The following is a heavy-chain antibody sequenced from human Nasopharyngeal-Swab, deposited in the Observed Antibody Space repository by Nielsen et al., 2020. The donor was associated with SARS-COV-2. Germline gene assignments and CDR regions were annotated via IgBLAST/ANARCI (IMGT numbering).Heavy chain of an antibody. V-gene: IGHV4-59*13. CDR1: GGSISSYY. CDR2: IYYSGST. CDR3: ARGPRGYYDSSGYWGDYYYGMDV. D-gene: IGHD3-22*01. J-gene: IGHJ6*02. Sequence: SETLSLTCTVSGGSISSYYWSWIRQPPGKGLELIGYIYYSGSTNYNPSLKSRVTISVDTSKNQFSLKLSSVTAADTAVYYCARGPRGYYDSSGYWGDYYYGMDVWGQGTTVTVSS.